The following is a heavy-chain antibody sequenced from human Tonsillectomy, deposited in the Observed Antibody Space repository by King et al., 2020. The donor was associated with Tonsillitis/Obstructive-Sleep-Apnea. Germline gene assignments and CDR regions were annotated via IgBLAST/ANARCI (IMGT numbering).Heavy chain of an antibody. V-gene: IGHV1-3*01. Sequence: QLVQSGAEVKKPGASVKISCKASGYTFTSYAMHWVRQAPGQRLEWMGWINAANGNTKSSQNFQGRVSITRDKSASTAYMELSSLRSEDTAVYYCARDEDYWGQGTLVTVSS. CDR1: GYTFTSYA. CDR2: INAANGNT. CDR3: ARDEDY. J-gene: IGHJ4*02.